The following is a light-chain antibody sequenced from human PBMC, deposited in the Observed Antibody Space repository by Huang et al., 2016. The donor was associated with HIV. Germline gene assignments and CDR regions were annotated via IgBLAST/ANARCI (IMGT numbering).Light chain of an antibody. J-gene: IGKJ2*01. Sequence: EIVMTQSPATLSVSPGERVILSCRTSQSVSTNLAWYQQKRGQPPRLLSYCASTRATDTPIRFSGSGSGTECTLTISSLQPEDFAVYSCQHYKTFGRGTKLEIK. V-gene: IGKV3-15*01. CDR3: QHYKT. CDR2: CAS. CDR1: QSVSTN.